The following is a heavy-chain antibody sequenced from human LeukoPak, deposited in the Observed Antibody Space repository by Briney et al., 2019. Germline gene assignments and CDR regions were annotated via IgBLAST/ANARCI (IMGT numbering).Heavy chain of an antibody. Sequence: GGSLRLFCAASGFTFSSYSMNWVRQASGKGLGWVSSISSSSSYIYYGDSVKGRFTISRDNAKNSLYLQMNSLRAEDTAVYYCARGQTPMVRGVGIDYWGQGTLVTVSS. J-gene: IGHJ4*02. CDR1: GFTFSSYS. CDR2: ISSSSSYI. V-gene: IGHV3-21*01. D-gene: IGHD3-10*01. CDR3: ARGQTPMVRGVGIDY.